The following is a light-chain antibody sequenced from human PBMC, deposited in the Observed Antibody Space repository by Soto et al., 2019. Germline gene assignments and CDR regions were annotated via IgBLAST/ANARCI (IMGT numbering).Light chain of an antibody. V-gene: IGKV3-15*01. J-gene: IGKJ1*01. CDR3: QQYNRWPRT. Sequence: EILMTQSPATVSVSPGERATLSCRASQSVSSNLAWYQQKPGQAPSLLFYGASTRATGIPARFSGSGSGTEFTLPIGSLQSEDFAVYYGQQYNRWPRTFGQGTKVEIK. CDR2: GAS. CDR1: QSVSSN.